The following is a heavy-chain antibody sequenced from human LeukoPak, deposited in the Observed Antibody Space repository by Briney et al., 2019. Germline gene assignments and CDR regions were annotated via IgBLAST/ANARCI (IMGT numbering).Heavy chain of an antibody. CDR1: GFTFSSYS. V-gene: IGHV3-21*01. Sequence: GGSLRLSCAASGFTFSSYSMNWVRQAPGKGLEWVSSISSSSSYIYYADSVKGRFTISRDNAKNSLYLQMNSLRAEDTAVYYCARDYHDSSGYYYESHYYYYMDVWGKGTTVTVSS. CDR3: ARDYHDSSGYYYESHYYYYMDV. CDR2: ISSSSSYI. D-gene: IGHD3-22*01. J-gene: IGHJ6*03.